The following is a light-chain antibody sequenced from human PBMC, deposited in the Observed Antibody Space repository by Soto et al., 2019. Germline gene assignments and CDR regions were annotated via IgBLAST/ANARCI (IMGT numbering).Light chain of an antibody. V-gene: IGKV1-16*01. CDR3: QHYNSYSEA. Sequence: DIQMTQSPSSLSASVGDRVTITCQASQDISNYLAWYQQKPGQAPRLLIYGASSRAAGIPERFSGSGSGTDFTLTISSLQPDDFATYYCQHYNSYSEAFGQGSNVDIK. CDR2: GAS. J-gene: IGKJ1*01. CDR1: QDISNY.